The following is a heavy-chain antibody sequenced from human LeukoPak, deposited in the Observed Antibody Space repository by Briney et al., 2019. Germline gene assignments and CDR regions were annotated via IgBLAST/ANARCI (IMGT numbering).Heavy chain of an antibody. CDR2: IKEDGTAK. Sequence: GGSLRLSCAASGFTFDDYAMHWVRQAPGKGLEWVAHIKEDGTAKYYVDSVRGRFTISKDDDKNSLSLQMNSLRVEDTAVYYCVRGGWELDYWGQGTLVTVSS. CDR3: VRGGWELDY. V-gene: IGHV3-7*01. J-gene: IGHJ4*02. D-gene: IGHD4-23*01. CDR1: GFTFDDYA.